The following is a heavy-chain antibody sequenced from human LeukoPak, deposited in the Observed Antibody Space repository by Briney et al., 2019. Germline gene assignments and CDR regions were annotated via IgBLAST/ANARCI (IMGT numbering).Heavy chain of an antibody. V-gene: IGHV3-11*01. Sequence: GGSLRLSCAASGFIFSDYYMSWFHQVPGKGLEWIAYTSFSGRTIYYADSVKGRFTISRDNAKNSLFLQMNSLRAEDTALYYCARGALTYYYDSWGQGTLVTVSS. J-gene: IGHJ4*02. CDR3: ARGALTYYYDS. CDR2: TSFSGRTI. D-gene: IGHD4/OR15-4a*01. CDR1: GFIFSDYY.